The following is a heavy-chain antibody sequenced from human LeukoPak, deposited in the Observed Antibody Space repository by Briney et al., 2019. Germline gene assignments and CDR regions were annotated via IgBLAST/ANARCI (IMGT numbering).Heavy chain of an antibody. D-gene: IGHD3-22*01. CDR2: ISGSGGST. CDR3: AKSSVMYYYDSSGYIHY. CDR1: GFTFSSYA. V-gene: IGHV3-23*01. Sequence: PGGSLRLSCAASGFTFSSYAMSWVRQAPGKGPEWVSAISGSGGSTYYADSVKGRFTISRDNSKNTLYLQMNSLGAEDTAVYYCAKSSVMYYYDSSGYIHYWGQGTLVTVSS. J-gene: IGHJ4*02.